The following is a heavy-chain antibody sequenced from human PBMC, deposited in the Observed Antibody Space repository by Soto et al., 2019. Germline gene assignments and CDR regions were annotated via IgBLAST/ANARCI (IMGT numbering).Heavy chain of an antibody. V-gene: IGHV4-59*11. CDR3: ARAGGNFDP. CDR2: IFYSGGT. CDR1: GGSISGHY. J-gene: IGHJ5*02. Sequence: SETLSLTCTVSGGSISGHYWGWIRQPPGKAPEWIGQIFYSGGTNYNPSLEGRVTMSVDTSKNQFSLKLSSMTAADTAIYYCARAGGNFDPWGQGTLVTVS.